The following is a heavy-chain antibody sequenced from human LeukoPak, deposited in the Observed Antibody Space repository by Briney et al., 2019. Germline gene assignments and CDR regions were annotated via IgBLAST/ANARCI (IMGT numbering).Heavy chain of an antibody. D-gene: IGHD6-19*01. CDR2: IYYSGST. V-gene: IGHV4-59*01. Sequence: KPSETLSLTCTVSGGSISSYYWSWIRQPPGKGLEWIGYIYYSGSTNYNPSLKSRVTISVDTSKNQFSLKLSSVTAADTAVYYCARDGSSGGSPSFDYWGQGTLVTVSS. J-gene: IGHJ4*02. CDR3: ARDGSSGGSPSFDY. CDR1: GGSISSYY.